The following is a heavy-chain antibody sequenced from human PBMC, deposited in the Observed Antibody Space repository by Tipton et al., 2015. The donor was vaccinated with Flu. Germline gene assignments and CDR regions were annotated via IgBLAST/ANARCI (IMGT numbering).Heavy chain of an antibody. Sequence: ALRLSCTVSGYSISSGYYWGWIRQPPGKGLEWIGSIYHSGSTYYNPSLKSRVTISVGTSKNQFSLKLSSVTAADTAVYYCARGPEQWLVNPHYFDYWGQGTLVTVSP. V-gene: IGHV4-38-2*02. CDR3: ARGPEQWLVNPHYFDY. J-gene: IGHJ4*02. CDR1: GYSISSGYY. CDR2: IYHSGST. D-gene: IGHD6-19*01.